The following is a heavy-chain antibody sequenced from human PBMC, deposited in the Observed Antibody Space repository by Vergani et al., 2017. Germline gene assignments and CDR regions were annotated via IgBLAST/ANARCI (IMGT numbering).Heavy chain of an antibody. CDR2: IYSGGST. V-gene: IGHV3-66*02. D-gene: IGHD3-16*01. CDR3: AIDGRFGEWYYYGMDV. Sequence: EVQLVESGGGLVQPGGSLRLSCAASGFTVSSNYMSWVRQAPGKGLEWVSVIYSGGSTYYADSVKGRFTISSDNSKNTLYLQMNRLRSEDTAVYYCAIDGRFGEWYYYGMDVWGQGTTVTVSS. J-gene: IGHJ6*02. CDR1: GFTVSSNY.